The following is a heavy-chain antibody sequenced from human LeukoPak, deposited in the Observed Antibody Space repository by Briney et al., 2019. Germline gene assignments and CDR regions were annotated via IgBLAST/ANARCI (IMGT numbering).Heavy chain of an antibody. CDR1: GFTVSSNY. CDR2: IYSGGST. J-gene: IGHJ3*02. CDR3: AKSLTMIVVVHAFDI. Sequence: PGGSLRLSCAASGFTVSSNYMSWVRQAPGKGLEWVSVIYSGGSTYYADSVKGRFTISRDNSKNTLYLQMNSLRAEDTAVYYCAKSLTMIVVVHAFDIWGQGTMVTVSS. D-gene: IGHD3-22*01. V-gene: IGHV3-53*01.